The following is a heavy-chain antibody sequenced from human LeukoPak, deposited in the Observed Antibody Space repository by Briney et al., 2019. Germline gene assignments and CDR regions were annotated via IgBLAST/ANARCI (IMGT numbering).Heavy chain of an antibody. CDR2: INPNSGGT. Sequence: ASVKVSCKASGYTFTGYYMHWVRQAPGQGLEWMGWINPNSGGTNYAQKFQGRVTMTRDTSISTAYMELSRLRSDDTAVYFCAREGAAAEDVNWFDPWGQGTLVTVSS. J-gene: IGHJ5*02. D-gene: IGHD6-25*01. CDR1: GYTFTGYY. CDR3: AREGAAAEDVNWFDP. V-gene: IGHV1-2*02.